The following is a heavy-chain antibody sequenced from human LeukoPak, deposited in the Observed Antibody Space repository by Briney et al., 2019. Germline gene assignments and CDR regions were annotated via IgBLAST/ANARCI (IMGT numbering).Heavy chain of an antibody. CDR2: ISWNSGSI. CDR3: ARSADYYYYYYYMDV. V-gene: IGHV3-9*01. CDR1: GFTFDDYA. Sequence: GGSLRLSCAASGFTFDDYAMHWVRQAPGKGLEWVSGISWNSGSIGYADSVKGRFTISRDNAKNSLYLQMNSLRAEDTAVYYCARSADYYYYYYYMDVWGKGTTVTVSS. J-gene: IGHJ6*03. D-gene: IGHD3-3*01.